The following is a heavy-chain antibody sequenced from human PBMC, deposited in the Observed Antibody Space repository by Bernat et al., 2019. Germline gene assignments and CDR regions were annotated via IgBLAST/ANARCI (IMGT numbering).Heavy chain of an antibody. V-gene: IGHV1-2*04. D-gene: IGHD3-10*01. CDR2: INPNSGGT. Sequence: QVQLVQSGAEVKKPGASVKVSCKASGYTFTGYYMHWVRQAPGQGLEWMGWINPNSGGTNYAQKFQGWVTMTRDTSISTAYMELSRLRSDDTAVYYCARASSRIWVGELLPSKGGWFDPWGQGTLVTVSS. J-gene: IGHJ5*02. CDR3: ARASSRIWVGELLPSKGGWFDP. CDR1: GYTFTGYY.